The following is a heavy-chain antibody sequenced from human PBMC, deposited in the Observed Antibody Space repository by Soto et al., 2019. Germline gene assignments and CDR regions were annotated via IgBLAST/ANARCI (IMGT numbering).Heavy chain of an antibody. Sequence: ASVKVSCKASGYTFTSYAMHWVRQAPGQRLEWMGWINAGNGNTKYSQKFQGRVTITRDTSASTAYMELSSLRSDDTAVYYCAREWMGYYDSSGYYYYYYGMDVWGQGTTVTVSS. CDR1: GYTFTSYA. CDR2: INAGNGNT. CDR3: AREWMGYYDSSGYYYYYYGMDV. J-gene: IGHJ6*02. V-gene: IGHV1-3*01. D-gene: IGHD3-22*01.